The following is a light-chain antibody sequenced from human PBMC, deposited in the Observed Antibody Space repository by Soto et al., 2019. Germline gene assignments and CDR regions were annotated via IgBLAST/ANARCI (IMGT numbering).Light chain of an antibody. CDR2: GAS. Sequence: DIVMTQSPATLSVSPGDRATLSCRASQSVGSNLAWYQQKPGQAPRLLIYGASTRATGIPARFSGSKSGTEFTLTISSLQPEDFATYYCQQSYSTPWTFGQGTKVEIK. CDR3: QQSYSTPWT. V-gene: IGKV3-15*01. CDR1: QSVGSN. J-gene: IGKJ1*01.